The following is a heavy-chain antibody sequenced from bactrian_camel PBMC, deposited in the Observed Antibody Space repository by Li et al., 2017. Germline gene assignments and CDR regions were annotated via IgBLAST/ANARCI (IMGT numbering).Heavy chain of an antibody. Sequence: HVQLVESGGGSVQVGGSLTLSCVASGDTIGRYCMGWFRQIPDKEREAVAGIESDGSTSYADSVKGRFTISKDSAKNTVYLQMNSLKVEDTAMYYCATRRYCTTMSPAAFGYWGQGTQVTVS. CDR3: ATRRYCTTMSPAAFGY. CDR1: GDTIGRYC. CDR2: IESDGST. D-gene: IGHD1*01. J-gene: IGHJ6*01. V-gene: IGHV3S55*01.